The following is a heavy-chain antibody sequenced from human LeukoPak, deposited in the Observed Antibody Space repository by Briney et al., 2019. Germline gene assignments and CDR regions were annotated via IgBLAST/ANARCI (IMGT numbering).Heavy chain of an antibody. CDR1: GYTFTSYA. CDR3: AREPLRYFGDAFDI. D-gene: IGHD3-9*01. Sequence: ASVKVSCKASGYTFTSYAMNWVRQAPGQGLEWMGWINTNTGNPTYAQGFTGRFVFSLDTSVSTAYLQISSLKAEDTAVYYCAREPLRYFGDAFDIWGQGTMVTVSS. J-gene: IGHJ3*02. CDR2: INTNTGNP. V-gene: IGHV7-4-1*02.